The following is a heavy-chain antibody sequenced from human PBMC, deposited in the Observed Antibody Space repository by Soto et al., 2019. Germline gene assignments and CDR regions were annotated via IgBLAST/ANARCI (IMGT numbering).Heavy chain of an antibody. D-gene: IGHD2-15*01. CDR3: ASFEPVVVVGAPATGFDY. CDR2: ISAYNGNT. Sequence: QVQLVQSGAEVKKPGASVKVSCKASGYTFTSYGISWVRQAPGQGLEGMGWISAYNGNTNNAQKLQGRVTMTTDTSTSTAYMEMRSVRSDATTVYYCASFEPVVVVGAPATGFDYWGQGTLVTVS. V-gene: IGHV1-18*01. CDR1: GYTFTSYG. J-gene: IGHJ4*02.